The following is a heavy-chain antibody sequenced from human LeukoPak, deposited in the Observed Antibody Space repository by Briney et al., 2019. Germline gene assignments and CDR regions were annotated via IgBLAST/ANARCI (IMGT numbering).Heavy chain of an antibody. D-gene: IGHD4-17*01. V-gene: IGHV4-59*01. CDR1: GGSISNYY. CDR3: AREEPQTTVPEGLDV. Sequence: MASETLSLTCTVSGGSISNYYWSWLRQPPGKGREWIGYIYFSGPPSINYYLRSRVHISIEMSKNQFSLKLSSVPAADPAVYYCAREEPQTTVPEGLDVWGQGTTVTVSS. J-gene: IGHJ6*02. CDR2: IYFSGPP.